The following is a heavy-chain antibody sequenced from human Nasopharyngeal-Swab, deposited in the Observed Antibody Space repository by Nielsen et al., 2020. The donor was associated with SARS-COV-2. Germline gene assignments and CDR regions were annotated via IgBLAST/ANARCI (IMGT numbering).Heavy chain of an antibody. CDR1: GFTFGDYA. CDR2: IRSKAYGGTT. D-gene: IGHD3-16*02. J-gene: IGHJ4*02. Sequence: GRSLRLSRTASGFTFGDYAMSWFRQAPGKGLEWVGFIRSKAYGGTTEYAASVKGRFTISRDDSKSIAYLQMNSLKTEDTAVYYCTRGAIEYDYVWGSYRYAFDYWGQGTLVTVSS. CDR3: TRGAIEYDYVWGSYRYAFDY. V-gene: IGHV3-49*03.